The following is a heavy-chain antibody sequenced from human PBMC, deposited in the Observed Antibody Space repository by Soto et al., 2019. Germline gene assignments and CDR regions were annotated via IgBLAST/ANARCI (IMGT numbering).Heavy chain of an antibody. CDR2: ISYDGSNK. CDR3: AKDLGEFDY. D-gene: IGHD3-10*01. V-gene: IGHV3-30*18. CDR1: GLTFSSYG. J-gene: IGHJ4*02. Sequence: GESLRLSCAASGLTFSSYGMHWVRQAPGKGLEWVAVISYDGSNKYYADSAKGRFTISRDNSKNTLYLQMNSLRAEDTAVYYCAKDLGEFDYWGQGTLVTVSS.